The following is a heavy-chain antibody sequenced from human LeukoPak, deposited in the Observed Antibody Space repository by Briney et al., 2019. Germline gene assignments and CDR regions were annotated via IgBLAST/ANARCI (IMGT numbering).Heavy chain of an antibody. J-gene: IGHJ2*01. CDR2: ISSNGGST. V-gene: IGHV3-64*01. Sequence: GGSLRLSCAASGFTFSSYAMHWVRQAPGKGLEYVSAISSNGGSTYYASSVKGRFTISRDNSKNTLYLQMGSLRAEDMAVYYCARRYGGPARWYFDLWGRGTLVTVSS. CDR1: GFTFSSYA. CDR3: ARRYGGPARWYFDL. D-gene: IGHD4-23*01.